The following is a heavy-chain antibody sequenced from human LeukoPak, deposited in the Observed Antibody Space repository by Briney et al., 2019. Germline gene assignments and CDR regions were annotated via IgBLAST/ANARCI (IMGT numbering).Heavy chain of an antibody. J-gene: IGHJ4*02. CDR1: GGSFTDYY. CDR2: INHSGGT. V-gene: IGHV4-34*01. Sequence: PSETLSLTCAVYGGSFTDYYWSWIRQPPGKGLEWIGEINHSGGTNYNPSLKSRITISVDTSKNQFSLILNSVTAADTAVYYCAIMTTVTTTYDYWGQGTLVTVSS. D-gene: IGHD4-17*01. CDR3: AIMTTVTTTYDY.